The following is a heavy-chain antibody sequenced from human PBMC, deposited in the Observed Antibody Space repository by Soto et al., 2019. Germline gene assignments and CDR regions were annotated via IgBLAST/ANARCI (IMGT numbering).Heavy chain of an antibody. CDR1: GYTFTSYA. Sequence: GASVKVSCKASGYTFTSYAKHWVRQAPGQRLEWMGWINAGNGNTKYSQKFQGRVTITRGTSASTAYMELCSLRSEDTAVYYCARGGAVATICSYYYYGMDVWGQGTTVNVSS. V-gene: IGHV1-3*01. D-gene: IGHD5-12*01. J-gene: IGHJ6*02. CDR3: ARGGAVATICSYYYYGMDV. CDR2: INAGNGNT.